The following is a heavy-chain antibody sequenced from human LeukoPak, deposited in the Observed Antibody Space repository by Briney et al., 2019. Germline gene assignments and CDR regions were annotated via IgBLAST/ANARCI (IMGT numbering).Heavy chain of an antibody. CDR3: ARDSSSWYGFDY. V-gene: IGHV4-59*01. CDR1: GFTFSSYA. CDR2: IYYSGST. Sequence: GSLRLSCAASGFTFSSYAMSWVRQAPGKGLEWIGYIYYSGSTNYNPSLKSRVTISVDTSKNQFSLKLSSVTAADTAVYYCARDSSSWYGFDYWGQGTLVTVSS. J-gene: IGHJ4*02. D-gene: IGHD6-13*01.